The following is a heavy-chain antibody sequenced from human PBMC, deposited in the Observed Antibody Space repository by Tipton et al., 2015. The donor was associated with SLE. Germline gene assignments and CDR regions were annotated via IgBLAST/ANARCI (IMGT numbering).Heavy chain of an antibody. D-gene: IGHD5-24*01. CDR3: ARMRGGYNAHH. J-gene: IGHJ5*02. V-gene: IGHV4-59*01. CDR1: RDSITSDY. Sequence: TLSLTCTVSRDSITSDYWTWIRQPPGKGLEWIGYISYSGSTNYNPSVRSRVSISLDTSKNQFSLKVKSVTTADTAVYYCARMRGGYNAHHWGQGILVTVSS. CDR2: ISYSGST.